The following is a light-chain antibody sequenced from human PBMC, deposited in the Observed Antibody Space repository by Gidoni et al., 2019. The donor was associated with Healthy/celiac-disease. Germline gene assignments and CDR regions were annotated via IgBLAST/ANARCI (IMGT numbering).Light chain of an antibody. J-gene: IGKJ1*01. CDR1: QSISSW. V-gene: IGKV1-5*01. CDR2: DAS. CDR3: QQYNSYAWT. Sequence: DIQMTPSPSTLSASVGDRVTITCRASQSISSWLAWYQQKPGKAPKLLIYDASSLESGVPSRFSGSGSGKEFTLTISSLQPDDFATYYCQQYNSYAWTFGQGTKVEIK.